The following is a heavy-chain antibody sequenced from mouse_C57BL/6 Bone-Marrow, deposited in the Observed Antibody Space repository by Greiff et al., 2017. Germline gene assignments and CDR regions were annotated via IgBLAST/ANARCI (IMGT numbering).Heavy chain of an antibody. Sequence: QVQLQQSGPELVKPGASVKISCKASGYSFTSYYIHWVKQRPGQGLEWIGWIYPGSGNTKYNEKFMGKATLTADTSSSTAYMQLSSLTSEDSAVYYCARSYGNYGAWFAYWGQGTLVTVSA. D-gene: IGHD2-1*01. J-gene: IGHJ3*01. CDR2: IYPGSGNT. CDR1: GYSFTSYY. V-gene: IGHV1-66*01. CDR3: ARSYGNYGAWFAY.